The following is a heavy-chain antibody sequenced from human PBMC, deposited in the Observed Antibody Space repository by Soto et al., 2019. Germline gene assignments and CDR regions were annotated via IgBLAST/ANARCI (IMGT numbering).Heavy chain of an antibody. D-gene: IGHD6-13*01. CDR1: KFTFNIYW. Sequence: EVQLVESGGGLVQPGGSLRLSCTASKFTFNIYWMSWVRQAPGKGLEWVANIKQGESEKYYVDSVKGRFTISRDNAKNSLYLQMNSLRAEDTAVYYCARGWSSSWDFHFDYWGQGTLFTVSS. J-gene: IGHJ4*02. CDR3: ARGWSSSWDFHFDY. V-gene: IGHV3-7*01. CDR2: IKQGESEK.